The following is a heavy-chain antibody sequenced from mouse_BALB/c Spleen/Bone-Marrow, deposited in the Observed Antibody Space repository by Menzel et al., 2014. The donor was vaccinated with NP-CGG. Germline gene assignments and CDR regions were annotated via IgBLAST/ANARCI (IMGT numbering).Heavy chain of an antibody. CDR3: ARSYDGYYGFAY. D-gene: IGHD2-3*01. J-gene: IGHJ3*01. CDR2: ISSGSSTI. CDR1: GFTFSSFG. V-gene: IGHV5-17*02. Sequence: VKVEESGGGLVQPGGSRKLSCAASGFTFSSFGMHWVRQAPEKGLEWVAYISSGSSTIYYADTVKGRFTISRDNPKNTLFLQMTSLRSEDTAMYYCARSYDGYYGFAYWGQGTLVTVSA.